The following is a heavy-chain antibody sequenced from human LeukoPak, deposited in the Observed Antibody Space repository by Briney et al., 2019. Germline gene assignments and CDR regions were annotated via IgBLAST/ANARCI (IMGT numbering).Heavy chain of an antibody. CDR2: INHDGTGT. Sequence: HPGGSLRLSCAASGFTFTNYWMPWVRQAPGKGLVWVSGINHDGTGTYYADSVKGRFTISRDNAKNTVDLQMNGLRAEDTTVYYCATVSEYRGQGTLVTVSS. V-gene: IGHV3-74*01. CDR1: GFTFTNYW. CDR3: ATVSEY. J-gene: IGHJ4*02.